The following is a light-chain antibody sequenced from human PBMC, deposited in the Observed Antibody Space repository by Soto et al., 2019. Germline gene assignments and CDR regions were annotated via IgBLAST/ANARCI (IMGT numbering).Light chain of an antibody. J-gene: IGKJ5*01. CDR3: QQYNNWIT. CDR2: GAS. V-gene: IGKV3-15*01. Sequence: EIVLTQSPGTLSLSPGERASLSCRADQSVNSVYLAWYQHKPGQAPRLLIYGASDRATGVPARFSGSWSGTEFTLTISSLQSEDFAVYYCQQYNNWITFGQGTRLEIK. CDR1: QSVNSVY.